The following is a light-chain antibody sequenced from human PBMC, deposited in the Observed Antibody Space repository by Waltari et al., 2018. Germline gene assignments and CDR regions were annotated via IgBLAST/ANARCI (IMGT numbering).Light chain of an antibody. CDR1: TNEVGVHDF. CDR2: DVT. J-gene: IGLJ2*01. CDR3: SSFSSGDTLVL. V-gene: IGLV2-14*03. Sequence: QSALTQPASMSASPGQAITISCTGSTNEVGVHDFVSWYQQHQGKAPQLIIYDVTKRPSGVSNRFSGSKSGNTASLTISGLQGEDEAHYYCSSFSSGDTLVLFGGGTRLTVL.